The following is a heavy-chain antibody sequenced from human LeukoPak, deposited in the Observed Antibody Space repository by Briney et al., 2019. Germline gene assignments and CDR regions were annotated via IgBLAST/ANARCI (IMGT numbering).Heavy chain of an antibody. V-gene: IGHV1-18*04. D-gene: IGHD3-10*01. Sequence: GASVKVSCKASGYTFTGYYMHWVRQAPGQGLEWMGWISAYNGDTNYAQNLQGRVTMATDTSTSTAYMEVRSLRSDDTAVYYCARDGRFGELFDYWGQGTLVAVSS. J-gene: IGHJ4*02. CDR3: ARDGRFGELFDY. CDR2: ISAYNGDT. CDR1: GYTFTGYY.